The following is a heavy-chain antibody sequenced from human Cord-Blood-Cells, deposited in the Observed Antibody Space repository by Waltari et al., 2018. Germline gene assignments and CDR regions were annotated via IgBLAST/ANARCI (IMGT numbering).Heavy chain of an antibody. V-gene: IGHV5-51*01. CDR1: GYSCLLHW. D-gene: IGHD6-6*01. J-gene: IGHJ6*02. Sequence: VQPVPSGSEVNKPWKARRISYEACGYSCLLHWTVCVREIPWTCLEWMGIIYPGDSDTRYSPSFQGQVTISADKSISTAYLQWSSLKAPDTAMYYCARTRPVYSSSHYYYGMDVWGQGTTVTVSS. CDR3: ARTRPVYSSSHYYYGMDV. CDR2: IYPGDSDT.